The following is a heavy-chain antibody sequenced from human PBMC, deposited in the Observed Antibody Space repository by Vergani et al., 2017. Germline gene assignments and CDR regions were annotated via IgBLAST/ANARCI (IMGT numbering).Heavy chain of an antibody. V-gene: IGHV3-74*03. CDR3: ARDRYYLGSGSYPYFYYYGLDV. CDR1: GFSFNSYW. J-gene: IGHJ6*02. Sequence: EVQLVESGGGLVKPGGSLRLSCSASGFSFNSYWMHWVRQVPGKGLLWVSRIKSDGSITAYADSVKGRFTISRDNAQNTLYLQMNSLRVEDTGVYYCARDRYYLGSGSYPYFYYYGLDVWGQGTAVTVSS. CDR2: IKSDGSIT. D-gene: IGHD3-10*01.